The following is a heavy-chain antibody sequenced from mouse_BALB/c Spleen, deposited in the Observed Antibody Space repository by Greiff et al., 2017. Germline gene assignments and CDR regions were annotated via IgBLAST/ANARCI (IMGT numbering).Heavy chain of an antibody. CDR2: INSNGGST. CDR1: GFTFSSYG. CDR3: ARDGYYGNSPFAY. Sequence: EVMLVESGGGLVQPGGSLKLSCAASGFTFSSYGMSWVRQTPDKRLELVATINSNGGSTYYQDSVKGRFTISRDNAKNTLYLQMSSLKSEDTAMYYCARDGYYGNSPFAYWGQGTLVTVSA. D-gene: IGHD2-1*01. J-gene: IGHJ3*01. V-gene: IGHV5-6-3*01.